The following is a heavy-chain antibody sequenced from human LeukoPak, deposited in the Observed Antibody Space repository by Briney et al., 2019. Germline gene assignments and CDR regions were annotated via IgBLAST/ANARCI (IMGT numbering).Heavy chain of an antibody. D-gene: IGHD3-10*01. Sequence: SETLSLTCTVSGGSVGSDSYYWSWIRQPPGKGLEWIGYIYYSGSTNYNPSLKSRVTISVDTSKNQFSLKLSSVSAADTAVYYCARVEYYGSGSPFDYWGQGTLVTVSS. V-gene: IGHV4-61*01. J-gene: IGHJ4*02. CDR1: GGSVGSDSYY. CDR3: ARVEYYGSGSPFDY. CDR2: IYYSGST.